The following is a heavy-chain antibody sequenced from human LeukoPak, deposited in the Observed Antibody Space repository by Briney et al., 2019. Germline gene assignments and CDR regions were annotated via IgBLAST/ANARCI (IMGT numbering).Heavy chain of an antibody. CDR1: GGTFSSYA. CDR3: ARDRRGLEIATRFFDY. CDR2: IIPIFGTA. V-gene: IGHV1-69*13. D-gene: IGHD5-24*01. Sequence: SVKVSCKASGGTFSSYAISWVRQAPGQGLEWMGGIIPIFGTANYAQKFQGRVTITADESKSTAYMELSSLRSEDTAVYYCARDRRGLEIATRFFDYWRQGTLVTVSS. J-gene: IGHJ4*02.